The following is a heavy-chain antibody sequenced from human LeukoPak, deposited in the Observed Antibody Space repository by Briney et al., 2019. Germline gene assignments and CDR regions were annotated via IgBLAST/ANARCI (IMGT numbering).Heavy chain of an antibody. Sequence: SGGSLRLSCAASGFTFSSYSMNWVRQAPGKGLEWVSYISSSSSTIYYADSVKGRFTISRDNAKNSLYLQMNSLRAEDTAVYYCARDGFFGYGAMTTPNWGQGTLVTVSS. CDR1: GFTFSSYS. J-gene: IGHJ4*02. V-gene: IGHV3-48*01. D-gene: IGHD4/OR15-4a*01. CDR3: ARDGFFGYGAMTTPN. CDR2: ISSSSSTI.